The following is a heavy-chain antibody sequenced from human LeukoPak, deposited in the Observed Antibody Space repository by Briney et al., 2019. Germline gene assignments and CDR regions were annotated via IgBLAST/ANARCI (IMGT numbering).Heavy chain of an antibody. CDR2: IYYSGST. D-gene: IGHD6-19*01. Sequence: SETLSLTCTVSGGSISSGGYYWSWIRQHPGKGLEWIGYIYYSGSTYYNPSLKSRVTISVDTSKNQFSLKLSSVTAADTAVYYCARVALPYSSGWYPYFDYWGQGTLVTVSS. V-gene: IGHV4-31*03. CDR1: GGSISSGGYY. J-gene: IGHJ4*02. CDR3: ARVALPYSSGWYPYFDY.